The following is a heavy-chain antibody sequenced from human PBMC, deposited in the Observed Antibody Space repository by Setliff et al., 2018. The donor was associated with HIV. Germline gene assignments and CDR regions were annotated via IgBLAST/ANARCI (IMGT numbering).Heavy chain of an antibody. V-gene: IGHV3-15*01. CDR1: GFTFSNSW. CDR3: VTGVGTSSVDY. J-gene: IGHJ4*02. D-gene: IGHD3-22*01. CDR2: IKTKTQRGTT. Sequence: PGGSLRLSCAASGFTFSNSWMTWVRQAPGKGLEWVGRIKTKTQRGTTDYAAPAKGRFIISRDDSKNTLYLKMNSLRSEDTAVYYCVTGVGTSSVDYWGQGTMVTVS.